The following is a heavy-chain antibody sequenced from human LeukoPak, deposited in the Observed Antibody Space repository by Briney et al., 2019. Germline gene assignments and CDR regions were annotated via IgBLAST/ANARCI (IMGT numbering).Heavy chain of an antibody. CDR1: GGSISSSSYY. D-gene: IGHD3-10*01. V-gene: IGHV4-39*07. J-gene: IGHJ2*01. CDR2: IYYSGST. Sequence: SETLSLTCTVSGGSISSSSYYWGWIRQPPGKGLEWIGSIYYSGSTYYNPSLKSRVTISVDKSKNQFSLKLSSVTAADTAVYYCARVPDWYFDLWGRGTLVTVSS. CDR3: ARVPDWYFDL.